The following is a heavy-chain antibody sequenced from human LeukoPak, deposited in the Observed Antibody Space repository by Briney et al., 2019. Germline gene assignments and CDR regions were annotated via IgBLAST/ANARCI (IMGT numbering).Heavy chain of an antibody. J-gene: IGHJ4*02. CDR1: GYTFTGYY. Sequence: ASVKVSCKASGYTFTGYYIHWVRQAPGQGLEWMGWINPNSGGTDYAQKFQGRVTMTRDTSISTAYMELSRLRSDDTAVYYCARDGIAAAHCFDYWGQGTLVTVSS. CDR2: INPNSGGT. CDR3: ARDGIAAAHCFDY. V-gene: IGHV1-2*02. D-gene: IGHD6-13*01.